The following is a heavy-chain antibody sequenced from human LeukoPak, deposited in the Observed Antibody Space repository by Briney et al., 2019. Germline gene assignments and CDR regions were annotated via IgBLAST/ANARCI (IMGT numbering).Heavy chain of an antibody. CDR3: AKGHITMVRGVIPTLFDY. J-gene: IGHJ4*02. CDR2: ISSSGSTI. CDR1: GFTFSDYY. V-gene: IGHV3-11*01. D-gene: IGHD3-10*01. Sequence: GGSLRLPCAASGFTFSDYYMSWIRQAPGKGLEWVSYISSSGSTIYYADSVKGRFTISRDNSKNTLYLQMNSLRAEDTAVYYCAKGHITMVRGVIPTLFDYWGQGTLVSVSS.